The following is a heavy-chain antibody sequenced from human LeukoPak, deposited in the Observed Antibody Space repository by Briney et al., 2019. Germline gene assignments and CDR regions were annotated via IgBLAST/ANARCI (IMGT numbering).Heavy chain of an antibody. Sequence: GGPLRLSCAASGFTFSSYSMNWVRQAPGKGLEWVSSISSSSSYIYYADSVKGRFTISRDNAKNSLYLQMNSLRAEDTAVYYCARGCGYSGYDCGYWGQGTLVTVSS. D-gene: IGHD5-12*01. J-gene: IGHJ4*02. V-gene: IGHV3-21*01. CDR2: ISSSSSYI. CDR1: GFTFSSYS. CDR3: ARGCGYSGYDCGY.